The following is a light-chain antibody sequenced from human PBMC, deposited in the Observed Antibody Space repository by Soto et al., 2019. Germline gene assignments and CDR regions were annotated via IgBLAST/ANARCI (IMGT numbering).Light chain of an antibody. V-gene: IGKV1-5*03. Sequence: DIQMTQSPSTLSASVGDRVTITCRASQTISSWLAWYQQKPGKAPKLLIYKASTLKSGVPSRFSGSGSGTEFTLTISRLQPDDSAIYYCQHYNSYWTFGQGTKVDI. CDR2: KAS. J-gene: IGKJ1*01. CDR1: QTISSW. CDR3: QHYNSYWT.